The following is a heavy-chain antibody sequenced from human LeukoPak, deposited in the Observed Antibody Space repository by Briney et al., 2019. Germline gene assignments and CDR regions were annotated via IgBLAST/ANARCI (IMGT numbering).Heavy chain of an antibody. D-gene: IGHD3-22*01. Sequence: ASVKVSCKASGYTFTSYDINWVRQATGQGLEWLGWMNPSSGNTGYAQKFQGRVTMTRDTSISTAYMELSSLRSEDTAVYYCARVAYYYDSAGSYLNYFYGMDVWGQGTTVTVSS. CDR3: ARVAYYYDSAGSYLNYFYGMDV. V-gene: IGHV1-8*01. CDR2: MNPSSGNT. J-gene: IGHJ6*02. CDR1: GYTFTSYD.